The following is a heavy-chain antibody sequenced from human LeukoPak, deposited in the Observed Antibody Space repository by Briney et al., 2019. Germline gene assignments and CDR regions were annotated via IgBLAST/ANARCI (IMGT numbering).Heavy chain of an antibody. V-gene: IGHV1-69*01. CDR3: TRGSGGSYHSGIHY. Sequence: SVKVSCKASGGTFSSYAIRWVRQAPGQGLEWMGGIIPIFGTANYAQKFQGRVTITADESTSTAYMELSSLRSEDTAVYYCTRGSGGSYHSGIHYWGQGTLVTVSS. J-gene: IGHJ4*02. D-gene: IGHD1-26*01. CDR2: IIPIFGTA. CDR1: GGTFSSYA.